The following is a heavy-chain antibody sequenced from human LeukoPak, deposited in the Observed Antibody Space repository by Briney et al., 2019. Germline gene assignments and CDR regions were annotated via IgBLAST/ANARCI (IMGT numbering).Heavy chain of an antibody. CDR2: IYYSGST. Sequence: SETLSLTCTVSGGSISGYYWSWIRQPPGKGLEWIGYIYYSGSTKYNPSLKSRVTMSVDTSRNQFSLKLSSVTAADTAVYYCARGGLENGYHSNDGFDTWGQGTMVTVPS. D-gene: IGHD3-22*01. V-gene: IGHV4-59*01. CDR3: ARGGLENGYHSNDGFDT. CDR1: GGSISGYY. J-gene: IGHJ3*02.